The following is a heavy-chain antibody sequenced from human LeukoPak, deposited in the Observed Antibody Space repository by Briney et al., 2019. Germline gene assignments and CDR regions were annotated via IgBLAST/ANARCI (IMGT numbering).Heavy chain of an antibody. Sequence: TGGSLRLSCAASGFTFIDYSMNWVRQAPGKGLEWVSGISGSGGSTYYADSVRGRFTISRDDSKNTLYLQMNSLRAEDTAVYYCAKVYSNYAFSDYYYSGMGVWGQGTTVTVSS. CDR2: ISGSGGST. D-gene: IGHD4-11*01. CDR3: AKVYSNYAFSDYYYSGMGV. V-gene: IGHV3-23*01. J-gene: IGHJ6*02. CDR1: GFTFIDYS.